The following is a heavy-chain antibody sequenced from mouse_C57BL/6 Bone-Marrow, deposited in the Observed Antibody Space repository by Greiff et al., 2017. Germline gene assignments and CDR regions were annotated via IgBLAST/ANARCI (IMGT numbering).Heavy chain of an antibody. CDR3: ARFYYWYFDV. CDR1: GFTFSSYG. Sequence: EVKLVESGGDLVKPGGSLKLSCAASGFTFSSYGMSWVRQTPDKRLEWVATISSGGNYTYYPDSVKGRFTISRDNAKNTLYLQMSSLKSEDTAMYYCARFYYWYFDVWGTGTTVTVSS. CDR2: ISSGGNYT. J-gene: IGHJ1*03. V-gene: IGHV5-6*01.